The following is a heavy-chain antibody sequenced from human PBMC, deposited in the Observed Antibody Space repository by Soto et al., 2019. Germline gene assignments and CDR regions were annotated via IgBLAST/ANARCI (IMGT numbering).Heavy chain of an antibody. CDR3: ATFPTVTSDY. V-gene: IGHV4-59*01. CDR1: GGSISSYY. J-gene: IGHJ4*02. Sequence: SETLSLTCTVSGGSISSYYWSWIRQPPGKGLEWIGYISNSGSTNHNPSLESRVTISADTSKNQFSLNLSSVTAADTAVYYCATFPTVTSDYSGQGILVTVSS. D-gene: IGHD4-17*01. CDR2: ISNSGST.